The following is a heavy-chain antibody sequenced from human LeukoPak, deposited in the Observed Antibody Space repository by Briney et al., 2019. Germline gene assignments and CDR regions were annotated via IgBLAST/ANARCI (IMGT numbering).Heavy chain of an antibody. D-gene: IGHD5-12*01. CDR2: ISSSSSSYT. V-gene: IGHV3-21*01. CDR3: ARGRGYSGYDFGY. CDR1: GFTFSSYS. J-gene: IGHJ4*02. Sequence: GGSLRLSCAASGFTFSSYSMNWVRQAPVKGLEWVSSISSSSSSYTYYADSVKGRFTISRDSAKNSLYLQMDSLRAEDTAVYYCARGRGYSGYDFGYWGQGTLVTVSS.